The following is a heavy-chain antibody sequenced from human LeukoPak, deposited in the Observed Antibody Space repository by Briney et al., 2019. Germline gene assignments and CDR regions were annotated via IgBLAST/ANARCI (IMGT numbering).Heavy chain of an antibody. Sequence: GGSLRLSCAASGFTVSNNYMSWVRQAPGKGLEWVSLIYSGGTTYYAGSVKGRFTISRDNSKNTLYLQMNSLRAEDTAVYYCARDRRYYDSSGYYDWGQGTLVTVSS. CDR2: IYSGGTT. CDR3: ARDRRYYDSSGYYD. D-gene: IGHD3-22*01. V-gene: IGHV3-53*01. J-gene: IGHJ4*02. CDR1: GFTVSNNY.